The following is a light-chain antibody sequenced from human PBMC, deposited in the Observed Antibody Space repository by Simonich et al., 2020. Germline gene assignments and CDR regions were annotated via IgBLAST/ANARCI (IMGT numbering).Light chain of an antibody. V-gene: IGKV1-9*01. J-gene: IGKJ5*01. CDR2: AAS. CDR1: QGISSD. Sequence: DIQLTQSPSFLSASVGDRVTITCRASQGISSDLAWYQQKPGKAPKLLIYAASTLQTRVPSRFTGSGSGTEFTLTISSLQPEDFATYYCQQLNSYPITFGQGTRLEIK. CDR3: QQLNSYPIT.